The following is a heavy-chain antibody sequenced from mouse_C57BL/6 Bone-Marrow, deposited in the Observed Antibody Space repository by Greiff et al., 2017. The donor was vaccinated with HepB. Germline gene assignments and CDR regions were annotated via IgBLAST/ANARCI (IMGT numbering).Heavy chain of an antibody. CDR2: IYPGGGYT. J-gene: IGHJ4*01. CDR1: GYTFTNYW. V-gene: IGHV1-63*01. CDR3: ARRSFWRGYAMDY. Sequence: SGAELVRPGTSVKMSCKASGYTFTNYWIGWAKQRPGHGLEWIGDIYPGGGYTNYNEKFKGKATLTADKSSSTAYMQFSSLTSEDSAIYYCARRSFWRGYAMDYWGQGTSVTVS.